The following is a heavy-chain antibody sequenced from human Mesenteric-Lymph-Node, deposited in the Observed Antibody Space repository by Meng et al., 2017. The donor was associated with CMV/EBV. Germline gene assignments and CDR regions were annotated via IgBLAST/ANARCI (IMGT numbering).Heavy chain of an antibody. CDR2: IYYSGST. CDR3: ARVQRYYGMDV. V-gene: IGHV4-59*01. D-gene: IGHD1-1*01. Sequence: SETLSLTCTVSGGSISSYYWSWIRQPPGKGLEWIGYIYYSGSTNYNPSLKSRVTISVDTSKNQFSLKLSSVTAADMAVYYCARVQRYYGMDVWGQGTTDTVSS. J-gene: IGHJ6*02. CDR1: GGSISSYY.